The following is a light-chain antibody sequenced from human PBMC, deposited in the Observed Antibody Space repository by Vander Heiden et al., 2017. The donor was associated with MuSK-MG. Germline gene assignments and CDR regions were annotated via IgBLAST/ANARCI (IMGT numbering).Light chain of an antibody. CDR3: QQYDSHPLT. CDR2: DAS. J-gene: IGKJ4*01. CDR1: QDISNY. Sequence: DIQMTQSPSSLSASVGDRVIITCQASQDISNYLNWYQQKPGKAPKLLIYDASNLETGVPSRFSGSGSGTDFTFTISSLQPEDIARYYCQQYDSHPLTFGGGTKVEIK. V-gene: IGKV1-33*01.